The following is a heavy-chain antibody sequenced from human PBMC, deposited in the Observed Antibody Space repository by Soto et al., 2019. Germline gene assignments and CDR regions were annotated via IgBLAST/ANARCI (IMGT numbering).Heavy chain of an antibody. D-gene: IGHD6-13*01. J-gene: IGHJ5*02. Sequence: GGSLRLSCAASGFTFSNYGMHWVRQAPGKGLEWVAILWYDGSTIYYADPVKGRFTISRDNAKNSLYLQMNSLRAEDTAVYYCARHPERIAQIGWFDPWGQGTLVTVSS. CDR2: LWYDGSTI. CDR1: GFTFSNYG. CDR3: ARHPERIAQIGWFDP. V-gene: IGHV3-33*01.